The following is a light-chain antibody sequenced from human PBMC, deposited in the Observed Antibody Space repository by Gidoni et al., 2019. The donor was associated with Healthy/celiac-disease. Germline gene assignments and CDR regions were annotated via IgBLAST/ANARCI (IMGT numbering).Light chain of an antibody. Sequence: DIVMTQSPDSLAVSLGARATINCKSSQSVLYSSNNKNYLAWYQQKPGQPPKLLIYWASTRESGVPDRFSGSGSGTHFTLKISSLQAEDVAVYYCQQYYSTPYSFGQGTKLEIK. J-gene: IGKJ2*03. V-gene: IGKV4-1*01. CDR1: QSVLYSSNNKNY. CDR3: QQYYSTPYS. CDR2: WAS.